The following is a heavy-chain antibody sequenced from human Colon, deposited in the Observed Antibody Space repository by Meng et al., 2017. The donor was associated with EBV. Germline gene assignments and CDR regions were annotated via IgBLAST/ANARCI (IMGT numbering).Heavy chain of an antibody. V-gene: IGHV3-23*04. J-gene: IGHJ4*02. CDR3: ATALY. CDR1: GFTFSSSA. CDR2: ISGSGLST. D-gene: IGHD2-15*01. Sequence: EVQLVESGGGLVQPGGSLRLSCAASGFTFSSSALSWVRQASGRGLEWVSTISGSGLSTYYADSVKGRFTISRDNSKNTLYLQMNSLRAEDTALYYCATALYWGQGTLVTVSS.